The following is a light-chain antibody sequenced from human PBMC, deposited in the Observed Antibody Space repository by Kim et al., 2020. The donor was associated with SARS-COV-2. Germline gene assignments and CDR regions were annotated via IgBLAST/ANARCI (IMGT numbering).Light chain of an antibody. CDR3: QQYDNWSRT. J-gene: IGKJ1*01. V-gene: IGKV3-15*01. CDR1: QSVSSK. Sequence: EILMTQSPATLSVSPGERATLSCRASQSVSSKLAWYQQKPGRAPRLLIYGASTRATGIPARFSGSGSGTEFTLTISSLQSEDFAVYYCQQYDNWSRTFGQGTKVEIK. CDR2: GAS.